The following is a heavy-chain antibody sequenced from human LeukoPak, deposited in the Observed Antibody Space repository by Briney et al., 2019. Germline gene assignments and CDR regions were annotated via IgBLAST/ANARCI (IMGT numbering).Heavy chain of an antibody. V-gene: IGHV3-33*06. J-gene: IGHJ6*03. CDR1: GFTFSSYG. Sequence: QSGGSLRLSCAASGFTFSSYGMHWVRQAPGKGLEWGAVIWYDGSNKYYADSVKGRFTISRDNSKNTLYLQMNSLRAEDTAVYYCAKDGNYYDSSGNGLYYYYYYYMDVWGKGTTVTVSS. D-gene: IGHD3-22*01. CDR3: AKDGNYYDSSGNGLYYYYYYYMDV. CDR2: IWYDGSNK.